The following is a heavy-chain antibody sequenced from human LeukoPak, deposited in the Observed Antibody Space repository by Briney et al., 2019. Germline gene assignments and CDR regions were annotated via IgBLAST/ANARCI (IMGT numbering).Heavy chain of an antibody. CDR2: INHSGST. Sequence: SETLSLTCAVYGRSFSGYYWSWIRQPPGKGLEWIGEINHSGSTNYNPSLKSRVTISVDTSKNQFSLKLSSVTAADTAVYYCARRRSHAGYCSGGSCNNLYNWFDPWGQGTLVTVSS. D-gene: IGHD2-15*01. V-gene: IGHV4-34*01. CDR3: ARRRSHAGYCSGGSCNNLYNWFDP. CDR1: GRSFSGYY. J-gene: IGHJ5*02.